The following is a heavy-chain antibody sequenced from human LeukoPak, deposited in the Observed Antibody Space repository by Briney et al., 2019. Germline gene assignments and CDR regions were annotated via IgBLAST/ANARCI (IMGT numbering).Heavy chain of an antibody. CDR1: GGSFSSHY. CDR2: ISNIGST. V-gene: IGHV4-59*11. J-gene: IGHJ3*02. CDR3: ARDPTTVTKGLDI. D-gene: IGHD4-17*01. Sequence: SETLSLTCTVSGGSFSSHYWSWIRQPPGKGLEWIGYISNIGSTNYNPSLKSRVTISVDTSKNQFSLKLSSVTAADTAAYYCARDPTTVTKGLDIWGQGTMVTVSS.